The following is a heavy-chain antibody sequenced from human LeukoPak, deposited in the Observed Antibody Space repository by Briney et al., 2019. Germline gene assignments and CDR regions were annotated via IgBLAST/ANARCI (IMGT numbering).Heavy chain of an antibody. CDR3: ARGQIRGVGLFDY. D-gene: IGHD3-16*01. CDR2: IYHSGST. Sequence: SETLSLTCAVSGGSISSSNWGSWVRQPPGEGLEWIGEIYHSGSTNYKPSLKSRVTISVDKSKNQFSLKLSSVTAADTAVYYCARGQIRGVGLFDYWGHGTLVTVSS. CDR1: GGSISSSNW. J-gene: IGHJ4*01. V-gene: IGHV4-4*02.